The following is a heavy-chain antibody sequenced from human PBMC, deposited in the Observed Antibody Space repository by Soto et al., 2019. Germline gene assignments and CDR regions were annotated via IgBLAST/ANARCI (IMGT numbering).Heavy chain of an antibody. V-gene: IGHV1-3*01. CDR3: ARDLLFDY. CDR2: INAGSGNT. J-gene: IGHJ4*02. Sequence: QVQLVQSGAEVKKPGASVKVSCKASGYTFTSYAMHWVRQAPGQRLEWMGWINAGSGNTKYSQKFQGRVTITRDTSASTAYMELSSLRSEDTAVYYCARDLLFDYWGQGTLVTVSS. CDR1: GYTFTSYA.